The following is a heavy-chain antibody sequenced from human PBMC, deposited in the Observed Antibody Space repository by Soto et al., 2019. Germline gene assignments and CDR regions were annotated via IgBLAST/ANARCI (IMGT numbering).Heavy chain of an antibody. Sequence: QVQLVQSGAEVKKPGASVKVSCKASGYIFTSFGITWVRQAPGQGLEWMGWVSTYNGNTKYAQKLQGRVTMSTDTSTSTAYMELRSLRSDDTAVYYCTRGAGQGSGSYGWGQGTLVTVSS. CDR2: VSTYNGNT. CDR1: GYIFTSFG. J-gene: IGHJ4*02. D-gene: IGHD3-10*01. V-gene: IGHV1-18*01. CDR3: TRGAGQGSGSYG.